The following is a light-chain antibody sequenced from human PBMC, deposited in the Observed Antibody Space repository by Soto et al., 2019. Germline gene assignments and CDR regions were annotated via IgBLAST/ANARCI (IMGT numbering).Light chain of an antibody. J-gene: IGKJ1*01. CDR2: DAS. Sequence: DIQMTQSPSTLSASVGDRVTITCRASQTISSWLAWYQHKPGKAPKFLIYDASNLESGVPSRFSGSGSGTESTLTIRSLQPDDFATYYCQQYSSYWTFGQGTKVDIK. V-gene: IGKV1-5*01. CDR3: QQYSSYWT. CDR1: QTISSW.